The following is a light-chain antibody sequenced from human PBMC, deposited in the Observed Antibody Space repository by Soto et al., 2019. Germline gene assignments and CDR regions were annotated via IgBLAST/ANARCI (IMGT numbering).Light chain of an antibody. CDR3: QQYYKCPRT. CDR2: GAS. CDR1: QSIRNS. Sequence: MSLSPATLSVKKGERAAISCTASQSIRNSIAWYQKKPGQAPRLIIYGASTRATGIPARFSGSGSGTESTFTLSSLHSEAFAVSNYQQYYKCPRTFGHGTRLEIK. V-gene: IGKV3D-15*01. J-gene: IGKJ5*01.